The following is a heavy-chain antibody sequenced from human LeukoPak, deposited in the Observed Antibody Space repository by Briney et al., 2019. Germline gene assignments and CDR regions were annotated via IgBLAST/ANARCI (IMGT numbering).Heavy chain of an antibody. D-gene: IGHD6-13*01. Sequence: GGSLRLSCAASGFTFPTYSMNWVRQAPGKGLEWVSSISTSSSYIYYADSVKGRFTISRDNAKNSLYLQMNSLRAEDTAVYYCARDVRRIADYYFDYWGQGTLVTVSS. CDR2: ISTSSSYI. J-gene: IGHJ4*02. CDR3: ARDVRRIADYYFDY. CDR1: GFTFPTYS. V-gene: IGHV3-21*01.